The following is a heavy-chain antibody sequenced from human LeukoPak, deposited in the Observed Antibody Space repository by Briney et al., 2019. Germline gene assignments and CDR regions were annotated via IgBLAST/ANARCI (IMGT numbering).Heavy chain of an antibody. V-gene: IGHV4-39*01. J-gene: IGHJ5*02. D-gene: IGHD3-10*01. Sequence: SETLSLTCTVSGGSISSSGYYWGWIRQPPGQGLEWIGNFYYSGSTSYNPSLKSRVTISVDTSKNQFSLKLSSVTAADTAVYYCARTWPTTLVRGVTRWFDPWGQGTMVTVSS. CDR2: FYYSGST. CDR1: GGSISSSGYY. CDR3: ARTWPTTLVRGVTRWFDP.